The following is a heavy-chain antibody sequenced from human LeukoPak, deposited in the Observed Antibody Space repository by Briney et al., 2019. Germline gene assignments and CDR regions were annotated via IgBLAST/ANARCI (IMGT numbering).Heavy chain of an antibody. CDR3: AGGYCSGGSCFEWYYFDY. Sequence: ASVKVSCKASGYTFTSYYMHWVRQAPGQGLEWMGIINPSGGSTSYAQKFQGRVTMTRDTSTSTVYMELSSLRSEDTAVYYCAGGYCSGGSCFEWYYFDYWAREPWSPSPQ. CDR2: INPSGGST. D-gene: IGHD2-15*01. V-gene: IGHV1-46*01. CDR1: GYTFTSYY. J-gene: IGHJ4*02.